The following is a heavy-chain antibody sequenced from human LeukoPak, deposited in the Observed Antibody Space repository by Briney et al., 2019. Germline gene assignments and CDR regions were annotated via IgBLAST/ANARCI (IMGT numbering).Heavy chain of an antibody. V-gene: IGHV1-46*01. CDR1: GYTFTSYY. D-gene: IGHD3-10*01. CDR3: ARGRITMVPGARGSIDY. CDR2: INPSGGST. Sequence: VASVKVSCKASGYTFTSYYTHWVRQAPGQGLEWMGIINPSGGSTSYAQKFQGRVTMTTDMSTSTVYMELSSLRSEDTAVYYCARGRITMVPGARGSIDYWGQGTLVTVSS. J-gene: IGHJ4*02.